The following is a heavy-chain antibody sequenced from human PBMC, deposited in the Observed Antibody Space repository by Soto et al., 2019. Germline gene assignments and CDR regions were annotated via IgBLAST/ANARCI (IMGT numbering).Heavy chain of an antibody. CDR1: GGSFSGYY. Sequence: SETPSLTCAVYGGSFSGYYWSWIRQPPGKGLEWIGEINHSGSTNYNPSLKSRVTISVDTSKNQFSLKLSSVTAADTAVYYCARGPYGHYFDYWGQGTLVTVSS. D-gene: IGHD3-10*01. CDR2: INHSGST. J-gene: IGHJ4*02. CDR3: ARGPYGHYFDY. V-gene: IGHV4-34*01.